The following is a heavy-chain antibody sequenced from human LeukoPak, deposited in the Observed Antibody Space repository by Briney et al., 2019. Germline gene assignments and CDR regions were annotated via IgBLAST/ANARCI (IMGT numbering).Heavy chain of an antibody. Sequence: SGTLSLTCTVSGASISSPYWSWIRQPPRKRLEWIGYIYYSGSTNSNPSLKSRVTISADTSKNQFSLKLSSVTAADTAVYYCVRGNYDSRGYSNAFDIWGQGAMVTVSS. CDR3: VRGNYDSRGYSNAFDI. J-gene: IGHJ3*02. V-gene: IGHV4-59*11. D-gene: IGHD3-22*01. CDR2: IYYSGST. CDR1: GASISSPY.